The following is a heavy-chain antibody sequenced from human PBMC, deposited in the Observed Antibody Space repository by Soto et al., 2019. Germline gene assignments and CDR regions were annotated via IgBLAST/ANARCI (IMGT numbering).Heavy chain of an antibody. CDR3: ARGKLSYDTAMVTNWFDP. Sequence: SETLSLTCAVYGGSFSGYYWSWIRQPPGKGLEWIGEINHSGSTNYNPSLKSRVTISVDTSKNQFSLKLSSVTAADTAVYYCARGKLSYDTAMVTNWFDPWGQGTLVTVS. D-gene: IGHD5-18*01. V-gene: IGHV4-34*01. J-gene: IGHJ5*02. CDR1: GGSFSGYY. CDR2: INHSGST.